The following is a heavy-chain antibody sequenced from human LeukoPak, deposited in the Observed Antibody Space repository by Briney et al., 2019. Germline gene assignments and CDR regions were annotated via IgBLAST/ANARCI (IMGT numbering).Heavy chain of an antibody. J-gene: IGHJ4*02. CDR3: AKERASRGPADY. CDR2: VGSDNKP. CDR1: GFTFSAYA. Sequence: PGGSLRLSCEASGFTFSAYAMTWLRQAPGKGLEWVSSVGSDNKPHYSESVKGRFAISRDNSKSMLFLQLNSLRAEDTAIYHCAKERASRGPADYWGQGTLVTVSS. V-gene: IGHV3-23*01. D-gene: IGHD2/OR15-2a*01.